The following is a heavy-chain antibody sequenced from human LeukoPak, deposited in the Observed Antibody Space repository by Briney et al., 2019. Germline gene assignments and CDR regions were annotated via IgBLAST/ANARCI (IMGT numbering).Heavy chain of an antibody. J-gene: IGHJ3*02. D-gene: IGHD5-24*01. CDR2: INPNTGGT. CDR1: GYTFTSYG. Sequence: ASVKVSCKASGYTFTSYGISWVRQAPGQGLEWLGRINPNTGGTNFAQSFQGRVTMTRDTSITTAYMELSRLRSDDTAVYYCARVGDGLNDAFDIWGQGTMVTVSS. V-gene: IGHV1-2*06. CDR3: ARVGDGLNDAFDI.